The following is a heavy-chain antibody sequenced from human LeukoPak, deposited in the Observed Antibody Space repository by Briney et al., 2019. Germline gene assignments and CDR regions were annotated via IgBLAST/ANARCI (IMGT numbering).Heavy chain of an antibody. CDR3: ARASSGGTGRYYYYYYGVDV. Sequence: KPSETLSLTCTVSGGSISSYYWSWIRQPPGKGLEWIGYIYYSGSTNYNPSLKSRVTISVDTSKNQFSLKLSSVTAADTAVYYCARASSGGTGRYYYYYYGVDVWGQGTTVTVSS. J-gene: IGHJ6*02. V-gene: IGHV4-59*01. D-gene: IGHD6-19*01. CDR1: GGSISSYY. CDR2: IYYSGST.